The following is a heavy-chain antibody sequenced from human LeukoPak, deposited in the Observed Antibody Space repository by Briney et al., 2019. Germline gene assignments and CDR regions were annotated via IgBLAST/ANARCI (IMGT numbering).Heavy chain of an antibody. CDR2: IKQDGSEK. CDR3: ARRGTSSSWAHFDY. CDR1: GFTFSSYW. J-gene: IGHJ4*02. D-gene: IGHD6-13*01. V-gene: IGHV3-7*05. Sequence: GGSLRLSCAASGFTFSSYWMTWVRQAPGKGLEWVAKIKQDGSEKYCVDSVKGRFTISRDNAKNSLYLQMNSLGAEDTAVYYCARRGTSSSWAHFDYWGQGTLVTVSS.